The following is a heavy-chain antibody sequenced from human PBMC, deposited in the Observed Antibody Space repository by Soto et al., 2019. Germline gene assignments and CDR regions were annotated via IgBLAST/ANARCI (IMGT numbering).Heavy chain of an antibody. Sequence: ASVKVSCKASGYTFTSYYMHWVRQAPGQGLEWMGIINPSGGSTSYAQKFQGRVTMTRDTSTSTVYMELSSLRSEDTAVYYCARGSDLIQLWPTPDDYFHFDYWGQGTLVTVSS. D-gene: IGHD5-18*01. CDR3: ARGSDLIQLWPTPDDYFHFDY. V-gene: IGHV1-46*01. J-gene: IGHJ4*02. CDR1: GYTFTSYY. CDR2: INPSGGST.